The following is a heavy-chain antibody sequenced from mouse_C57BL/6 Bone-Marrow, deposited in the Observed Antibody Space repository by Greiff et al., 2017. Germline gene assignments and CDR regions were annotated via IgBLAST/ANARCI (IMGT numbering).Heavy chain of an antibody. CDR1: GYTFTDYY. Sequence: VQLQQSGPVLVKPGASVKISCKASGYTFTDYYMNWVKQSHGKSLEWIGVINPYNGGTSYNQKFKGKATLTVDKSSSTAYMELNSLTSEDSAVYYCAGIYYGYGFAYWGQGTLVTVSA. V-gene: IGHV1-19*01. CDR3: AGIYYGYGFAY. D-gene: IGHD2-2*01. CDR2: INPYNGGT. J-gene: IGHJ3*01.